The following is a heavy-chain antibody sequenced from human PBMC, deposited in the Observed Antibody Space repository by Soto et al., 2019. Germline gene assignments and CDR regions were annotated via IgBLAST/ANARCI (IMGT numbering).Heavy chain of an antibody. CDR2: ISPDGGGT. V-gene: IGHV3-64D*06. D-gene: IGHD3-22*01. J-gene: IGHJ4*02. CDR1: GFTFRIYA. Sequence: PGGSLRLSCAASGFTFRIYAMHWVRQAPGRGLEYVSSISPDGGGTHYADSVKGRFTISRDNSKNTHYLQMGSLRIDDSAVYYCVKGEYYYDSSRYYPFDYWGQGTLVTVSS. CDR3: VKGEYYYDSSRYYPFDY.